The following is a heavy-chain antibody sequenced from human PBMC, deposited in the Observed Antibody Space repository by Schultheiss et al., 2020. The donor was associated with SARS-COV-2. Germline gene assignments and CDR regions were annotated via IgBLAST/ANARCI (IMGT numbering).Heavy chain of an antibody. CDR1: GGSISSYY. J-gene: IGHJ5*01. Sequence: SQTLSLTCTVSGGSISSYYWSWIRQPPGKGLEWIGYIYYSGSTNYNPSLKSRVTISVDTSKNQFSLKLSSVTAADTAVYYCAREYSSGWYKGWFDPWGQGTTVTVSS. D-gene: IGHD6-19*01. CDR3: AREYSSGWYKGWFDP. V-gene: IGHV4-59*01. CDR2: IYYSGST.